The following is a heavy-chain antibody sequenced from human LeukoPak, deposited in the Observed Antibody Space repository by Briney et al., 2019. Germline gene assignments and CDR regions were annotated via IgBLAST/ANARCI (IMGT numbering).Heavy chain of an antibody. Sequence: RWASVKVSCKASGYTFTGYYMHWVRQAPGQGLEWMGWINPNSGGTNYAQKFQGRVTMTRDTPISTAYMELSRLRSDDTAVYYCAKPSGSRYNWNPREGWFDPWGQGTLVTVSS. CDR3: AKPSGSRYNWNPREGWFDP. V-gene: IGHV1-2*02. CDR1: GYTFTGYY. CDR2: INPNSGGT. D-gene: IGHD1-20*01. J-gene: IGHJ5*02.